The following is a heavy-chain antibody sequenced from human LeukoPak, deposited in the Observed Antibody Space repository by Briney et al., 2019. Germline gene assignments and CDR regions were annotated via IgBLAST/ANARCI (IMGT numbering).Heavy chain of an antibody. Sequence: ASVTVSFTSSGYTFTSYYMHWERQAPGQGLEWMGIINHSSGSTSYAQKFQGRVTMTRDTSTSTVYMELSSLRSEDTAVYYCARVDYGDYVNFDYWGQGTLVTVSS. CDR2: INHSSGST. CDR3: ARVDYGDYVNFDY. CDR1: GYTFTSYY. V-gene: IGHV1-46*03. D-gene: IGHD4-17*01. J-gene: IGHJ4*02.